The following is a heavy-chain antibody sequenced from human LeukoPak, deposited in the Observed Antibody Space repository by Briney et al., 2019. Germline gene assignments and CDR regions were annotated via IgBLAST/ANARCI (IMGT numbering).Heavy chain of an antibody. CDR2: ISGSGGTI. D-gene: IGHD1-14*01. Sequence: PGGSLRLSCAASGFTFSDYYMSWTRQAPGKGLEWVSHISGSGGTIYYADSVKARFTISRDNAKNSLYLQMNSLRAEDTAMYYCARESGTGEDSWGQGTLVTVSS. J-gene: IGHJ4*02. V-gene: IGHV3-11*01. CDR3: ARESGTGEDS. CDR1: GFTFSDYY.